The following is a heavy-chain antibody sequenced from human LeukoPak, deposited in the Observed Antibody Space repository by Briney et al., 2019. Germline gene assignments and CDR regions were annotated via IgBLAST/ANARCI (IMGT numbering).Heavy chain of an antibody. D-gene: IGHD6-13*01. CDR3: AKVHSPGYGSSWLYFDY. V-gene: IGHV3-23*01. Sequence: GGSLRLSCAASGFTFSSYAMNWVRQAPGKGPEWVSTISGSGSTTYYADSVTGRFTISRDNSRNTLYLQMNSLRAEDTAIYYCAKVHSPGYGSSWLYFDYWGQGTLVTVSS. CDR1: GFTFSSYA. J-gene: IGHJ4*02. CDR2: ISGSGSTT.